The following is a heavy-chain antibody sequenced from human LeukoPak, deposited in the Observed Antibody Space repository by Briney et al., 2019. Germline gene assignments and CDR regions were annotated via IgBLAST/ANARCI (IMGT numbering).Heavy chain of an antibody. J-gene: IGHJ4*02. CDR3: ARASQRYFDFDY. CDR2: INPSGGGT. D-gene: IGHD3-9*01. V-gene: IGHV1-46*01. CDR1: GYTFTSYY. Sequence: ASVKVSCKASGYTFTSYYMHWVRQAPGQGLEWMGTINPSGGGTNYAQRFQGRVTMTRDTSTSTVYMELSSLRSEDTAVYFCARASQRYFDFDYWGQGPLVTVSS.